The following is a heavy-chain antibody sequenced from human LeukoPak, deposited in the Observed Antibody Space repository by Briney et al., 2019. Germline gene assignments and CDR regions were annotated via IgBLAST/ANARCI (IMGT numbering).Heavy chain of an antibody. CDR2: IYPGDSDT. Sequence: GESLKISCKGSGYSFTSYWIGWVRQMPGKGLEWMGIIYPGDSDTRYSPSFQGQVTISADKSISTAYLQWSSLEASDTAMYYCVGMEAQYYFDYWGKGTLVTVSS. V-gene: IGHV5-51*01. D-gene: IGHD1-1*01. J-gene: IGHJ4*02. CDR1: GYSFTSYW. CDR3: VGMEAQYYFDY.